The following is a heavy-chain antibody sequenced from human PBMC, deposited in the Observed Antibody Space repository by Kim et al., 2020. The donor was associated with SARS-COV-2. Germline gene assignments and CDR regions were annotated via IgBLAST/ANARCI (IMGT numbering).Heavy chain of an antibody. D-gene: IGHD1-1*01. J-gene: IGHJ3*02. CDR2: YN. CDR3: VRQYNRAFDI. V-gene: IGHV6-1*01. Sequence: YNDYAVSVKSRITINPDTSKNQCSLQLNAVTPEDTAVYYCVRQYNRAFDIWGQGTMVIVSS.